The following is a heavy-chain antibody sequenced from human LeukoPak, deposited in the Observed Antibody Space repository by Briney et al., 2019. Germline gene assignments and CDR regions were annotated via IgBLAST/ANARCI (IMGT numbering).Heavy chain of an antibody. J-gene: IGHJ5*02. CDR2: IIPILGIA. D-gene: IGHD6-13*01. Sequence: GASVKVSCKASGGTFSSYAISWVRQAPGQGLEWMGRIIPILGIANYAQKFQGRVTITADKSTSTAYMELSSLRSEDTAVYYCARAPLAAAGTASWFDPWGQGTLVTVSS. CDR1: GGTFSSYA. CDR3: ARAPLAAAGTASWFDP. V-gene: IGHV1-69*04.